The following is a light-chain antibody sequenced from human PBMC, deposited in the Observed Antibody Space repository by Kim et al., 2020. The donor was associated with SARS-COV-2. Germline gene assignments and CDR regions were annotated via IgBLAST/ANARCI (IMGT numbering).Light chain of an antibody. CDR2: QDT. J-gene: IGLJ2*01. V-gene: IGLV3-1*01. CDR3: QSWDSNTGI. CDR1: KLGDKY. Sequence: SYELTQPPSVSVSPGQTATITCSGDKLGDKYACWYQQKPGQSPVLVMYQDTKRPSGIPDRFSGSSSGNTAALTISGTQAMDEADYYCQSWDSNTGIFGGGTQLTVL.